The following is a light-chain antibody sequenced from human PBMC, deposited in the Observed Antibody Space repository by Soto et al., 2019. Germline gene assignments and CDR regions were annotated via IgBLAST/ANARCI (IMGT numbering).Light chain of an antibody. CDR1: RGSIATKY. J-gene: IGLJ2*01. Sequence: NFMLTQPHSESESPGKTVTISCTGSRGSIATKYVQWYQQRPGSAPTTVIYENNQRPSGVPDRFSGSIDSSSNSASLTISGLKTEDEADCYCQSYDSSNVVFGGGTKVTVL. V-gene: IGLV6-57*02. CDR3: QSYDSSNVV. CDR2: ENN.